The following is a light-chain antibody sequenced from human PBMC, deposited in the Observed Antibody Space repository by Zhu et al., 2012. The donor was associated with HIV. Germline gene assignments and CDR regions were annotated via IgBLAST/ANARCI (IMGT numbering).Light chain of an antibody. CDR1: QGIGNF. V-gene: IGKV1-27*01. Sequence: DIQMTQSPSSLSASVGDRVTITCRASQGIGNFLAWYQQRPGKGPELLIYGASTLQSGVPTRFSGSGSGTDFTLTITSLQPEDVATYYCQKYNSAPFTFGPGTKVGIK. CDR3: QKYNSAPFT. J-gene: IGKJ3*01. CDR2: GAS.